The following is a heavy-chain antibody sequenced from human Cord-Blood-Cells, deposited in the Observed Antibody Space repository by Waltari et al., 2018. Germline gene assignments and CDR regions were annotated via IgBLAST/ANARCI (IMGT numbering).Heavy chain of an antibody. CDR1: GGTFSSYA. J-gene: IGHJ4*02. CDR2: IIPIFGTA. Sequence: QVQLVQSGAEVKKPGSSVKVSCKASGGTFSSYAISWVRQAPGQGLEWMGVIIPIFGTANYAQKFQGRVTITADESTSTAYMELSSLRSEDTAVYYCAREGYCSGGSCYYFDYWGQGTLVTVSS. CDR3: AREGYCSGGSCYYFDY. D-gene: IGHD2-15*01. V-gene: IGHV1-69*01.